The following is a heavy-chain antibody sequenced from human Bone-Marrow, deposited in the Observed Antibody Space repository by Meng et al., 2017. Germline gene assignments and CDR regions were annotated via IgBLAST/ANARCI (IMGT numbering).Heavy chain of an antibody. V-gene: IGHV4-30-4*01. CDR1: GCSISSGDYY. J-gene: IGHJ4*02. CDR3: ARETISGIVVVPAAITS. Sequence: QVQLQESGPVLVKPSQTLSLTCTVSGCSISSGDYYWSWIRQPPGKGLEWIGYIYYSGSTYYNPSLKSRVTISVDTSKNQFSLKLSSVTAADTAVYYCARETISGIVVVPAAITSWGQGTLVTVSS. CDR2: IYYSGST. D-gene: IGHD2-2*01.